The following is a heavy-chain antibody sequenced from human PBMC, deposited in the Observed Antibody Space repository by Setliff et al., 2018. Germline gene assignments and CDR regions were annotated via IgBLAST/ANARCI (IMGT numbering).Heavy chain of an antibody. CDR3: VRMSGFLYMDV. Sequence: SETLSLTCTVSGASLSSGTYYWGWIRQPPGKGLEWIGRIYYRGDTYYNASLKGRLTISVDTAQNQFSLRLTSVTAADTAVYYCVRMSGFLYMDVWGKGTTVTVSS. J-gene: IGHJ6*03. CDR1: GASLSSGTYY. CDR2: IYYRGDT. D-gene: IGHD3-3*01. V-gene: IGHV4-39*01.